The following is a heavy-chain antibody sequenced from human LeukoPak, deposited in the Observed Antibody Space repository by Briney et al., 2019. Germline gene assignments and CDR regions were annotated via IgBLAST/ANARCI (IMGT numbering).Heavy chain of an antibody. CDR3: ARGGGDCSSTSCFLTPIDY. CDR1: GFTFSSYG. Sequence: PGRSLRPSCAASGFTFSSYGMHWVRQAPGKGLEWVAVIWYDGSNKYYADSVKGRFTISRDNSKNTLYLQMNSLRAEDTAVYYCARGGGDCSSTSCFLTPIDYWGQGTLVTVPS. V-gene: IGHV3-33*01. J-gene: IGHJ4*02. D-gene: IGHD2-2*01. CDR2: IWYDGSNK.